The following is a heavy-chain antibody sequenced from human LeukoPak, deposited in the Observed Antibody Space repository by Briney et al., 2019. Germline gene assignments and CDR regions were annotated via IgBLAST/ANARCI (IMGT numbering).Heavy chain of an antibody. V-gene: IGHV1-2*04. Sequence: ASVKVSCKASGYTFTGYYMHWVRQAPGQGREWMGWINPNSGGTNYAQKFQGWVTMTRDTSISTAYMELSRLRSDDTAVYYCARELVTMVRGVTRLGYYYYGMDVWGQGTTVTVSS. CDR2: INPNSGGT. D-gene: IGHD3-10*01. J-gene: IGHJ6*02. CDR3: ARELVTMVRGVTRLGYYYYGMDV. CDR1: GYTFTGYY.